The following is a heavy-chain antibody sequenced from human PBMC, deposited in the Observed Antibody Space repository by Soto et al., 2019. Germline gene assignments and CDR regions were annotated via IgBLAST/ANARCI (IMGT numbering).Heavy chain of an antibody. J-gene: IGHJ6*02. CDR1: AGFISNYY. CDR3: ARDLGSSSWYGVDV. Sequence: SERLSLTCTVSAGFISNYYCSWIRRPDGKGLEWSGRSYTSGSTNYRPSLKIRVTTSAGTAKSQFSLKLISVTAADTAVYYCARDLGSSSWYGVDVWGQGTTVTVSS. V-gene: IGHV4-4*07. CDR2: SYTSGST. D-gene: IGHD6-13*01.